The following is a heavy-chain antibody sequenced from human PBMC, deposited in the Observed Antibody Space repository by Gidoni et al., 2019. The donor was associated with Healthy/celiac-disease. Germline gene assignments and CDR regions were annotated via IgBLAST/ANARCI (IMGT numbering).Heavy chain of an antibody. V-gene: IGHV3-33*01. CDR3: ARDSAYYDILTGYYDYYYYGMDV. CDR2: WYDGSNK. J-gene: IGHJ6*02. D-gene: IGHD3-9*01. Sequence: WYDGSNKYYADSVKGRFTISRDNSKNTLYLQMNSLRAEDTAVYYCARDSAYYDILTGYYDYYYYGMDVWGQGTTVTVSS.